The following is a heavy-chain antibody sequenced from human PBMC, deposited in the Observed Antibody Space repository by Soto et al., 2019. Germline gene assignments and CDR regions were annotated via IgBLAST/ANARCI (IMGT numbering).Heavy chain of an antibody. CDR2: IVPIVDAS. Sequence: GASVKVSCKTSGGTFSSYAISWVRQAPGQGLEWMGGIVPIVDASTYAQKFQGRVTITADESTSTAYMELSSLRSDDTAIYYCVRVVAISGYPDNWGQETLVTVSS. CDR1: GGTFSSYA. D-gene: IGHD5-12*01. CDR3: VRVVAISGYPDN. V-gene: IGHV1-69*13. J-gene: IGHJ4*02.